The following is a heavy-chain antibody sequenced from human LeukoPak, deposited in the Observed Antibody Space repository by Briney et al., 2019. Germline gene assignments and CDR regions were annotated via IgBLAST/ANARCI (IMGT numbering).Heavy chain of an antibody. CDR2: IRSKIYGGTP. J-gene: IGHJ4*02. V-gene: IGHV3-49*04. CDR1: GFTFGDYA. CDR3: TRDQTPYY. Sequence: GGSLRLSCTASGFTFGDYAMTWVRQAPGKGLEWVGFIRSKIYGGTPEYAAAVKGRFTISRDNTKGIDYLQMNSLKTEDAAVYYCTRDQTPYYWGRGTLVTVSS.